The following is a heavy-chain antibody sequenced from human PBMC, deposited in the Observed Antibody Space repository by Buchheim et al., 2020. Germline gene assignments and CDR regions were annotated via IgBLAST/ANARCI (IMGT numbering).Heavy chain of an antibody. CDR3: EMVPATANAAIDYSDY. V-gene: IGHV1-46*01. CDR1: GYTFTSYY. J-gene: IGHJ4*02. D-gene: IGHD2-2*01. Sequence: QVQLVQSGAEVKKPGASVKVSCKASGYTFTSYYMHWVRQAPGQGLEWMGIINPSGGSTSYAQKFQGRVTMTRDTSTSTVYMELSSLRSEDTAVYYCEMVPATANAAIDYSDYWGQGTL. CDR2: INPSGGST.